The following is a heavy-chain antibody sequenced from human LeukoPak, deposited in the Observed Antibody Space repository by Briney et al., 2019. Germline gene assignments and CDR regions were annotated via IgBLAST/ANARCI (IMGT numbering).Heavy chain of an antibody. CDR2: ISYDGSNK. CDR3: ARDAFGQQLVHYYYYGMDV. CDR1: GFTFSSYA. D-gene: IGHD6-13*01. Sequence: GGSLRLSCAASGFTFSSYAMHWVRQAPGKGLEWVAVISYDGSNKYYADSVKGRFTISRGNSKNTLYLQMNSLRAEDTAVYYCARDAFGQQLVHYYYYGMDVWGQGTTVTVSS. J-gene: IGHJ6*02. V-gene: IGHV3-30-3*01.